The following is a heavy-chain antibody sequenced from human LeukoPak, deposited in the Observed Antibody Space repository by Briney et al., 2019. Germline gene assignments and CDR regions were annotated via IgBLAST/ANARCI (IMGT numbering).Heavy chain of an antibody. Sequence: ASVKVSCKASGGTFSSYAISWVRQAPGQGLEWMGGMIPIFGTANYAQKFQGRVTITADESTSTAYMELSSLRSEDTAVYYCARSHFIVVVPAAIINWFDPWGQGTLVTVSS. CDR1: GGTFSSYA. CDR3: ARSHFIVVVPAAIINWFDP. J-gene: IGHJ5*02. CDR2: MIPIFGTA. D-gene: IGHD2-2*02. V-gene: IGHV1-69*13.